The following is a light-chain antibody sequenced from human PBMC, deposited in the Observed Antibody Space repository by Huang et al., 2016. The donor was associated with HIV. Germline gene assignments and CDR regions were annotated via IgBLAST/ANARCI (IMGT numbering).Light chain of an antibody. J-gene: IGKJ5*01. Sequence: EIVLTQSPATLSLSPGERATLSCRASQSVSWYLAWYQQKPGQAPRLLTYAALNRATGIPARFSGRGSGTDFNLTISSLQPEDSAVYYCQQRANWPITFGQGTRLEIQ. CDR1: QSVSWY. CDR3: QQRANWPIT. V-gene: IGKV3-11*01. CDR2: AAL.